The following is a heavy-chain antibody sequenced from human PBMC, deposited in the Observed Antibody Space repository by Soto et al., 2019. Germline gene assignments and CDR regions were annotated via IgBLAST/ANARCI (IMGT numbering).Heavy chain of an antibody. CDR1: GFTFSDYY. Sequence: GGSLRLSCAASGFTFSDYYMSWIRQAPGKGLEWVSYISSSGSTIYYAVSVKCRFTISRDNAKNSLYLQMNSLRAEDTAVYYCARAETLGYYDSSGYYFVYWGQGTLVTVSS. D-gene: IGHD3-22*01. CDR3: ARAETLGYYDSSGYYFVY. J-gene: IGHJ4*02. V-gene: IGHV3-11*01. CDR2: ISSSGSTI.